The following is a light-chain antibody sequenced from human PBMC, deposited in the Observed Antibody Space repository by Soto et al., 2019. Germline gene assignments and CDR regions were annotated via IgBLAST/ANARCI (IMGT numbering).Light chain of an antibody. J-gene: IGKJ1*01. CDR2: GAS. CDR1: QSVSSN. Sequence: EIVMTQSPATLSVSPGERATLSCRASQSVSSNLAWYQQKPGQAPRLLIYGASTRATGIPARFSGSGSGTEFTLTISSLQSGDFAVYYCQQYNNWTGWTVGQGTKVNIK. CDR3: QQYNNWTGWT. V-gene: IGKV3-15*01.